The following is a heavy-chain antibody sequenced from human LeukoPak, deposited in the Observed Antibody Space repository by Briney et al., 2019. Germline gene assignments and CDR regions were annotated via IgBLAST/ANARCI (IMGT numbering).Heavy chain of an antibody. CDR3: ARDTLWFGESRYYFDY. J-gene: IGHJ4*02. D-gene: IGHD3-10*01. CDR2: IYHSGST. V-gene: IGHV4-38-2*02. CDR1: GYSISSGYY. Sequence: PSETLSLTCTVSGYSISSGYYWGWIRQPPGKGLEWIGSIYHSGSTYYNPSLKSRVTISVDTSKNQFSLKLSSVTAADTAVYYCARDTLWFGESRYYFDYWGQGTLVTVSS.